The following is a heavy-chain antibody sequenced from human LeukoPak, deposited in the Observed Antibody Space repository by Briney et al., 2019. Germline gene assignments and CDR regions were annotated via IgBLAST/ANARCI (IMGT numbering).Heavy chain of an antibody. CDR1: GYTFTSYY. Sequence: GGSLRPSCAASGYTFTSYYMHWVRQAPGQGLEWMGIINPSGGSTSYAQKFQGRVTMTRDTSTSTVYMELSSLRSEDTAVYYCARDNSDGSDFYWWFDPWGQGTLVTVSS. J-gene: IGHJ5*02. D-gene: IGHD3-22*01. V-gene: IGHV1-46*01. CDR2: INPSGGST. CDR3: ARDNSDGSDFYWWFDP.